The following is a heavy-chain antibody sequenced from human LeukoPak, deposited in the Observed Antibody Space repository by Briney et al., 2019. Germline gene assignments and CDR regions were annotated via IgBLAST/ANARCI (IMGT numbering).Heavy chain of an antibody. Sequence: ASVKVSCKASGYTFTSYAMHWVRQAPGQRLEWMGWINAGNGNTEYSQKFQGRVTITRDTSASTAYMELSSLRSEDTAVYYCAVPLYGDWTSFDYWGQGTLVTVSS. V-gene: IGHV1-3*01. CDR1: GYTFTSYA. J-gene: IGHJ4*02. D-gene: IGHD4-17*01. CDR3: AVPLYGDWTSFDY. CDR2: INAGNGNT.